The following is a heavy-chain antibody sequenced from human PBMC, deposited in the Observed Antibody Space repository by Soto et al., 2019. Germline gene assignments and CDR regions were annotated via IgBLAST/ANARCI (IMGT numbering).Heavy chain of an antibody. CDR1: GYTFTNFG. V-gene: IGHV1-18*04. CDR2: ITPYNGNA. Sequence: QVHLVQSGAVVENPGASVKVSCKASGYTFTNFGINWVRQAPGQGLEWMGWITPYNGNANYPQKHQDRLTIPTDTSTNPAYLELRSLRSDDTAVYFCARARMFSGAHHDYWGQGTRVTVSS. D-gene: IGHD1-26*01. CDR3: ARARMFSGAHHDY. J-gene: IGHJ4*02.